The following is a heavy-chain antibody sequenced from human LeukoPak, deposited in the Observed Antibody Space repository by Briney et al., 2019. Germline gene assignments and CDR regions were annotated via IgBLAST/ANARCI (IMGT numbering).Heavy chain of an antibody. V-gene: IGHV3-53*01. J-gene: IGHJ4*02. Sequence: GGSLRLSCAASGFTVSSNYMSWVRQAPGKGLEWVSIMYTSGSTYYADSVKGRFTISRDNSNNTLYLQMNSLRADDTAVYYCAKGGFDYWGQGTLATVSS. CDR1: GFTVSSNY. CDR2: MYTSGST. CDR3: AKGGFDY.